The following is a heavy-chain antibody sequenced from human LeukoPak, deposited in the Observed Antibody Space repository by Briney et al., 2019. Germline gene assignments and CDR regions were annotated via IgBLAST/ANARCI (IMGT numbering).Heavy chain of an antibody. D-gene: IGHD3-9*01. CDR1: GGSISSYY. J-gene: IGHJ4*02. CDR2: IYYSGST. Sequence: SETLSLTCTVSGGSISSYYWSWIRQPPGKGLEWIGYIYYSGSTNYNPSLKSRVTISVDTSKNQFSLKLSSVTAADTAVYYCARGTDWRGKNFDYWGQGTLVTVSS. CDR3: ARGTDWRGKNFDY. V-gene: IGHV4-59*01.